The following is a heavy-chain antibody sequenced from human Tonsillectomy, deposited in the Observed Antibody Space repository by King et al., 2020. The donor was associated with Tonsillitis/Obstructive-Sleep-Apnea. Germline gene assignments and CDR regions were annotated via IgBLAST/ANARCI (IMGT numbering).Heavy chain of an antibody. V-gene: IGHV5-51*01. CDR2: IYPGDSDT. CDR1: GYSFTSYW. J-gene: IGHJ5*02. Sequence: VQLVESGAEVKKPGESLKISCKGSGYSFTSYWIGWVRQMPGKGLEWMGIIYPGDSDTRYSPSFQGQVTISADKSISTAYLQWSSLKASDTAMYYCARQEVDTIFGVVIKAWGQGTLVTVSS. D-gene: IGHD3-3*01. CDR3: ARQEVDTIFGVVIKA.